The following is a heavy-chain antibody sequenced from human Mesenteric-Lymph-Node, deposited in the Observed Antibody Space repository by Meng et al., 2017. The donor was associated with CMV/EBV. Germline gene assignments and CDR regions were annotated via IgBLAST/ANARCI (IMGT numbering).Heavy chain of an antibody. Sequence: GGSLRLSCTASGFIVSTNYMYWVRQAPGKGLEWVSVIYSTGTGGATYYADSVRGRFTISRDNSKDILYLQMNSLRAEDSAVYHCARGWGCSGDSCWGFDIWGQGTLVTVSS. CDR2: IYSTGTGGAT. J-gene: IGHJ4*02. CDR3: ARGWGCSGDSCWGFDI. D-gene: IGHD2-15*01. V-gene: IGHV3-53*01. CDR1: GFIVSTNY.